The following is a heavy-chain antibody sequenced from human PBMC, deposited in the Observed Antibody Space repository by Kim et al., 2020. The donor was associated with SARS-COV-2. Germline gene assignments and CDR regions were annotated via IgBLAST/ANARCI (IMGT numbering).Heavy chain of an antibody. Sequence: SETLSLTCAVYGGSFSGYYWSWIRQPPGKGLEWIGEINHSGSTNYNPSLKSRVTISVDTSKNQFSLKLSSVTAADTAVYYCARVPSRWASGWIDYWGQGTLVTVSS. CDR3: ARVPSRWASGWIDY. CDR2: INHSGST. J-gene: IGHJ4*02. V-gene: IGHV4-34*01. CDR1: GGSFSGYY. D-gene: IGHD6-19*01.